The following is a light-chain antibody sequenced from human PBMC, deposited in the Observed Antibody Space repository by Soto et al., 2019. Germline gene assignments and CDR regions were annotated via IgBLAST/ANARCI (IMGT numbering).Light chain of an antibody. J-gene: IGLJ1*01. CDR3: QSYGGGLSGYV. V-gene: IGLV1-40*01. CDR1: GSNLGAGFD. Sequence: SVLTQPPSVSGAPGQRVTISCTGSGSNLGAGFDVHWYQHLPGTAPKLLIYGITNRPSGVPDRFSGSKSGTSASLAITGLQFEDEADYYCQSYGGGLSGYVFGTGTKVTVL. CDR2: GIT.